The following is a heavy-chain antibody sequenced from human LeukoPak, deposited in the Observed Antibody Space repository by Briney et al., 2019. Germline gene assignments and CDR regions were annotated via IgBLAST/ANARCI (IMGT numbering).Heavy chain of an antibody. Sequence: GGSLRLSCAASGFTFSSYAMSWVRQAPGKGLEWVSAISGSGGSTYYADSVKGRFTISRDNSKNTLYLQMNSLRAEDTAVYYCAKCPWFGELLSYFDYWGQGTLVTVSS. J-gene: IGHJ4*02. CDR1: GFTFSSYA. V-gene: IGHV3-23*01. CDR3: AKCPWFGELLSYFDY. CDR2: ISGSGGST. D-gene: IGHD3-10*01.